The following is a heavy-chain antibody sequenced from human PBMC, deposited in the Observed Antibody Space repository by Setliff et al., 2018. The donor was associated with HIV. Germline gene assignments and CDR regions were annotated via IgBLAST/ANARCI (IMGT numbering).Heavy chain of an antibody. CDR3: ARGQMALRAPMFYYMDV. J-gene: IGHJ6*03. CDR2: INHSGST. CDR1: GGSFSDYY. V-gene: IGHV4-34*01. Sequence: PSETLSLTCAVYGGSFSDYYWSWIRQPPGQGLEWIGEINHSGSTNYNASLKSRVTIGVDTSKNQFSLKLTSVTAAAAAVYYCARGQMALRAPMFYYMDVWGKGTSVTVSS. D-gene: IGHD3-10*02.